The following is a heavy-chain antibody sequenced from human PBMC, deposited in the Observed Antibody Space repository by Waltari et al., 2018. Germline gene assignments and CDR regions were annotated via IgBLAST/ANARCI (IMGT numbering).Heavy chain of an antibody. J-gene: IGHJ3*02. CDR1: GGSISSYY. D-gene: IGHD3-10*01. V-gene: IGHV4-59*04. CDR3: AGSMVPSHAFDI. CDR2: IYHSGST. Sequence: QVQLQESGPGLVKPSETLSLTCTVSGGSISSYYWSWIRQPAGKGLEWIGYIYHSGSTYYNPSLKSRVTISVDRSKNQFSLKLSSVTAADTAVYYCAGSMVPSHAFDIWGQGTMVTVSS.